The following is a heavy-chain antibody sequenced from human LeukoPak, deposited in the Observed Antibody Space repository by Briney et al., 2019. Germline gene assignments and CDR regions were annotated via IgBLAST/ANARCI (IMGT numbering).Heavy chain of an antibody. V-gene: IGHV3-11*04. CDR3: ARTPDIVVVVADWFDP. CDR2: ISSSSSTI. D-gene: IGHD2-15*01. J-gene: IGHJ5*02. CDR1: GFTFSDYY. Sequence: GGSLRLSCAASGFTFSDYYMRWIRQAPGKGLEWVSYISSSSSTIYYADSVKGRFTITRDNAKNSLYLQMNSLRAEDTAVYYCARTPDIVVVVADWFDPWGQGTLVAVSS.